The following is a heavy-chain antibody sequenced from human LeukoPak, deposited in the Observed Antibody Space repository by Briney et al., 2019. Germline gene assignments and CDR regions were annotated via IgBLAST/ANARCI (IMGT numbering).Heavy chain of an antibody. D-gene: IGHD3-3*01. Sequence: GGSLRLSCAASGFTFSSYAMSWVRQAPGKGLEWVSSISGSGGNTYYTDSVKGRFTISRDNSKNTLYLQMNSLRAEDTAVYYCAKRFITTGGYYFDYWGQGTLVTVSS. CDR1: GFTFSSYA. V-gene: IGHV3-23*01. CDR2: ISGSGGNT. CDR3: AKRFITTGGYYFDY. J-gene: IGHJ4*02.